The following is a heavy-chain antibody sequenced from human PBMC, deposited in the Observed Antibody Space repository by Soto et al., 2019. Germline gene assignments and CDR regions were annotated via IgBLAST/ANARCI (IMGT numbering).Heavy chain of an antibody. J-gene: IGHJ6*02. CDR1: GDSVSSNSAA. V-gene: IGHV6-1*01. Sequence: PSQTLSLPCAISGDSVSSNSAAWNWSIHSPSRCLEWLGRTYYRSKWYNDYAVSVKSRITINPDTSKNQFSLQLNSVTPEDTAVYYCARVNGSNWNNYYYYYGMDVWGQGTTVTVSS. CDR2: TYYRSKWYN. CDR3: ARVNGSNWNNYYYYYGMDV. D-gene: IGHD1-20*01.